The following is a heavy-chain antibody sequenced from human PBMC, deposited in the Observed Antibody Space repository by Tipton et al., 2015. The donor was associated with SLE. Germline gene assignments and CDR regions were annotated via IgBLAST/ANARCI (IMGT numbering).Heavy chain of an antibody. CDR1: GFIFRTFA. CDR3: ARGTAGSGWHPAYFDY. Sequence: SLRLSCAASGFIFRTFALSWVRQAPGKGLEWVSGINTGGEITFYADSVKGRFTISRDNSKNSLYLQMNSLRAEDTALYYCARGTAGSGWHPAYFDYWGQGTLVTVSS. V-gene: IGHV3-23*01. D-gene: IGHD6-19*01. CDR2: INTGGEIT. J-gene: IGHJ4*02.